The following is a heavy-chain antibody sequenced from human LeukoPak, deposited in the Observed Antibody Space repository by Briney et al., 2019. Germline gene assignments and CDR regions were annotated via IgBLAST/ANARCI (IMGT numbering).Heavy chain of an antibody. Sequence: PSETLSLTCTVSGGSISSSSYYWGWIRQPPGKGLEWIGTLYYSGKTYYNPSLKSRVTISVDTSKNQFSLKLSSVTAADTAVYYCARAVRGVGCYGYWGQGTLVTVSS. V-gene: IGHV4-39*07. D-gene: IGHD2-2*01. CDR2: LYYSGKT. CDR1: GGSISSSSYY. CDR3: ARAVRGVGCYGY. J-gene: IGHJ4*02.